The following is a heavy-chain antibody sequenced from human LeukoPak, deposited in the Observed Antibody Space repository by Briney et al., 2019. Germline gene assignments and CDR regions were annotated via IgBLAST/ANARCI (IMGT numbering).Heavy chain of an antibody. D-gene: IGHD6-13*01. Sequence: SETLSLTCTVSGGAISSFYWNWIRQPPGKGLEWIGHIHSSGSTNYNPSLRSRVTISADTSRNQFSLRLRSVTAADTAVYYCARAGYSSSWYWWFDPWGQGTLVTVSS. V-gene: IGHV4-59*01. J-gene: IGHJ5*02. CDR3: ARAGYSSSWYWWFDP. CDR2: IHSSGST. CDR1: GGAISSFY.